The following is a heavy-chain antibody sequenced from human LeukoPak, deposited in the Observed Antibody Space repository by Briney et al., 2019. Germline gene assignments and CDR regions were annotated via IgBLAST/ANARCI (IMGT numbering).Heavy chain of an antibody. CDR2: INHSGST. J-gene: IGHJ4*02. Sequence: SETLSLTCAVYGGSFSGYYWSWIRQPPGKGLEWIGEINHSGSTNYNPSLKSRVTISVDTSKNQFSLKLSSVTAADTAVDYCAGGRIQLWLRHAYYFDYWGQGTLVTVSS. V-gene: IGHV4-34*01. CDR1: GGSFSGYY. CDR3: AGGRIQLWLRHAYYFDY. D-gene: IGHD5-18*01.